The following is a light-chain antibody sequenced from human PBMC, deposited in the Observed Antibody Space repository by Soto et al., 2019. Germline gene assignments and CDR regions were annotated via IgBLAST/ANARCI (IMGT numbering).Light chain of an antibody. J-gene: IGKJ5*01. CDR3: QQFNVYPIT. Sequence: AIQLTQSPSSLSASVGDRVTITCRASQDIRGALAWYQQKPGKAPKLLIYDVSSLESGVPSRFSGSGSRTDFTFTISSLQPEDFATYYCQQFNVYPITFGQGTRLEIK. V-gene: IGKV1-13*02. CDR1: QDIRGA. CDR2: DVS.